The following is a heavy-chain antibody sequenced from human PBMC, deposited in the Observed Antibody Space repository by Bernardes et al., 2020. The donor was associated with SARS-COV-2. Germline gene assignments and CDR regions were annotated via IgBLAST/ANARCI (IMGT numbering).Heavy chain of an antibody. Sequence: GSLSLSCAASGFNFNSYSMNWVRQAPGKGLEWVASISTTGSYISYSDSVRGRFTISRDNAKNSVYLQVNSLRVEDAAVYYCARVDFSSLYFFDYWGQGTQVTVSS. CDR1: GFNFNSYS. D-gene: IGHD6-13*01. V-gene: IGHV3-21*03. CDR3: ARVDFSSLYFFDY. J-gene: IGHJ4*02. CDR2: ISTTGSYI.